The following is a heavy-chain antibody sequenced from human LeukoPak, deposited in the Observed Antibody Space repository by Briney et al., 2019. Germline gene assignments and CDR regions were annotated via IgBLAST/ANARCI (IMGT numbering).Heavy chain of an antibody. V-gene: IGHV4-34*01. Sequence: SETLSLTCAVYGGSFSGYYWSWIRQPPGKGLEWIGEINHSGNTNYNASLKSRATVSVDTSKNQFSLKLTSVTAADTAVYYCARQKSPQGWELPIDYWGQGTLLTVSS. CDR2: INHSGNT. D-gene: IGHD1-26*01. J-gene: IGHJ4*02. CDR3: ARQKSPQGWELPIDY. CDR1: GGSFSGYY.